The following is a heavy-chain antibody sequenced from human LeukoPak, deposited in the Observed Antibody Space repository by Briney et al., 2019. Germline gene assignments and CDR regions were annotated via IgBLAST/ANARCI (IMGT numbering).Heavy chain of an antibody. J-gene: IGHJ6*03. CDR2: IYYSGST. CDR3: ARVNYSYNYMDV. Sequence: SETLSLTCTVSGGSISSGGYYWSWIRQHPGKGLEWIGYIYYSGSTYYNPSLKSRVTISVDTSKNQFSLKLSSVTAADTAVYYCARVNYSYNYMDVWGKGTTVTVSS. V-gene: IGHV4-31*03. CDR1: GGSISSGGYY. D-gene: IGHD4-11*01.